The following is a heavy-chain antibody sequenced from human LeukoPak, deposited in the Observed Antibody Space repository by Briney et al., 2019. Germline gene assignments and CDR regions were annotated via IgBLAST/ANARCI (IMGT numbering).Heavy chain of an antibody. J-gene: IGHJ6*02. CDR3: ASTSSQEGMDV. Sequence: ASVKVSCKASGYTFTGYYMHWVRQARGQGLEWMGWINPNSGGTNYAQRFQGRVTMTRGTSISTGYMELSSLRSDDTAVYYCASTSSQEGMDVWGQGTTVTVSS. D-gene: IGHD6-6*01. V-gene: IGHV1-2*02. CDR1: GYTFTGYY. CDR2: INPNSGGT.